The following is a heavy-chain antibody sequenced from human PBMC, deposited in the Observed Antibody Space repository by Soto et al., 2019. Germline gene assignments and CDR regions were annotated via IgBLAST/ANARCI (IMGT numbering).Heavy chain of an antibody. CDR2: VSIGGST. V-gene: IGHV3-23*01. CDR3: EKRRGAGGHFDY. Sequence: PGGSLRLSCAASGFTFSSYAMGWVRQGPGKGLEWVAVVSIGGSTHYADSVGGRFTISRDNSKNTLSLQMNSLTAEDTAVYFCEKRRGAGGHFDYWGQGALVTVSS. CDR1: GFTFSSYA. J-gene: IGHJ4*02. D-gene: IGHD2-15*01.